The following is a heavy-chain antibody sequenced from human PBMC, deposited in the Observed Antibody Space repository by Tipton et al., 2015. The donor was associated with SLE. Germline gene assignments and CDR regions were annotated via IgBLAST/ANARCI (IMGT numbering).Heavy chain of an antibody. Sequence: GSLRLSCAASGFTFSSYSMNWVRQAPGKGLEWVSSISSSSSYIYYADSVKGRFTISRDNAKNSLYLQMNSLRAEDTAVYYCARAAIAVAGAFDIWGQGTMVTVSS. CDR1: GFTFSSYS. CDR2: ISSSSSYI. V-gene: IGHV3-21*01. D-gene: IGHD6-19*01. CDR3: ARAAIAVAGAFDI. J-gene: IGHJ3*02.